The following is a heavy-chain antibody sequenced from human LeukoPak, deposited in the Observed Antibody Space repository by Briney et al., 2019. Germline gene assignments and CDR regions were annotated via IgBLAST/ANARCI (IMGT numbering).Heavy chain of an antibody. V-gene: IGHV4-4*07. CDR3: ARGTRYCSGDSCQNWFDP. CDR2: ISTSGTT. CDR1: GGSISSNY. Sequence: PSETLSLTCTVSGGSISSNYWTWIWHRAGKGLEWIGRISTSGTTYYTPSLKSRLTMSVDTSKNQFSLKLSSVTAADTAVYYCARGTRYCSGDSCQNWFDPWGQGSLVTVSS. J-gene: IGHJ5*02. D-gene: IGHD2-15*01.